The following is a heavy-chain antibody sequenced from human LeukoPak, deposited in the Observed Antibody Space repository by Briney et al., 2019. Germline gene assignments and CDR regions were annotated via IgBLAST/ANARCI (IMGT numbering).Heavy chain of an antibody. CDR1: GYTFTSYY. J-gene: IGHJ4*02. CDR2: INPSGGST. D-gene: IGHD3-10*01. CDR3: ARVVISEPILRGAATYFDY. Sequence: ASVKVSCKASGYTFTSYYMHWVRQAPGQGLEWMGIINPSGGSTSYAQKFQGRVTMTRDMSTSTVYMELSSLRSEDTAVYYCARVVISEPILRGAATYFDYWGQGTLVTVSS. V-gene: IGHV1-46*01.